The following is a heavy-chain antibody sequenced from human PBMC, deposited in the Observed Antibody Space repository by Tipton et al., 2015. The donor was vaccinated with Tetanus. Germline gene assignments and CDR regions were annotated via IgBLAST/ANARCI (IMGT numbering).Heavy chain of an antibody. D-gene: IGHD1/OR15-1a*01. V-gene: IGHV4-59*08. Sequence: TLSLTCTVSGGSIGNYYWSWLRQPPGKGLEWIGYIYYSGSTNYNPSLKSRVVISIDTPKNQFSLKLSSVTAADTAIYYCARAHTGGWNTPRGQGTLVTVSS. CDR3: ARAHTGGWNTP. J-gene: IGHJ5*02. CDR1: GGSIGNYY. CDR2: IYYSGST.